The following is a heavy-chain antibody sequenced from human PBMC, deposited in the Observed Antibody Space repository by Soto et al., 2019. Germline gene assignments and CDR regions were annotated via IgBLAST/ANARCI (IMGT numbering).Heavy chain of an antibody. CDR1: GLSLSTSGVA. V-gene: IGHV2-5*02. CDR2: IYWDDDK. D-gene: IGHD3-9*01. Sequence: QITLKESGPTLVKPTQPLTLTCTFSGLSLSTSGVAVAWIRQRPGKVLEWLALIYWDDDKGHSPSLKCRLTTTKDTSKNQVVQRMTNMDPVDTATYYCAHRLARGPTGLYFHHWGQGTPVTVSS. CDR3: AHRLARGPTGLYFHH. J-gene: IGHJ1*01.